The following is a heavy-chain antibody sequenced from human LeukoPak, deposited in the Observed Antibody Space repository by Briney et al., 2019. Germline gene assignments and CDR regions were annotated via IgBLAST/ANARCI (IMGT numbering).Heavy chain of an antibody. Sequence: SETLSLTCTVSGGSISSSSYYWGWIRQPPGKGLEWIGSIYHSGSTYYNPSLKSRVTISVDTSKNQFSLKLSSVTAADTAVYYCARTKFGGDDAFDIWGQGTMVTVSS. CDR2: IYHSGST. CDR1: GGSISSSSYY. J-gene: IGHJ3*02. V-gene: IGHV4-39*07. CDR3: ARTKFGGDDAFDI. D-gene: IGHD3-10*01.